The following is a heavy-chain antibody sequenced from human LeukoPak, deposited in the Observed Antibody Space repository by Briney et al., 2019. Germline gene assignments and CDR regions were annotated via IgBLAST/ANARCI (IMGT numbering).Heavy chain of an antibody. J-gene: IGHJ6*03. V-gene: IGHV1-18*01. CDR3: ARDLRYCSSTSCYYYYYMDV. CDR1: GCTFTSYG. Sequence: GASVTVSCTASGCTFTSYGISWVRQAPGQGLEWMGWISAYNGNTNYAQKLQGRVTMTTDTSTSTAYMELRSLRSDDTAVYYCARDLRYCSSTSCYYYYYMDVWGKGTTVTVSS. D-gene: IGHD2-2*01. CDR2: ISAYNGNT.